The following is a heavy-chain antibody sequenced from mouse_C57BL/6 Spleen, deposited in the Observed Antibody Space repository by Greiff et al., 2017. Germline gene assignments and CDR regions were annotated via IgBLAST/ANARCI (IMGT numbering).Heavy chain of an antibody. CDR3: ARGEAKGFDY. CDR2: ISSGGSYT. V-gene: IGHV5-6*01. Sequence: EVHLVESGGDLVKPGGSLKLSCAASGFTFSSYGMSWVRQTPDKRLEWVATISSGGSYTYYPDSVKGRFTISRDNAKNTLYLQMSSLKSEDTAMYYCARGEAKGFDYWGQGTTLTVSS. J-gene: IGHJ2*01. D-gene: IGHD1-3*01. CDR1: GFTFSSYG.